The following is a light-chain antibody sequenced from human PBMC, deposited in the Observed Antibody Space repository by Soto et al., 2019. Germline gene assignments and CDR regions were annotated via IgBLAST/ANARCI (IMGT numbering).Light chain of an antibody. CDR2: GAS. CDR3: QQYINWPRT. J-gene: IGKJ1*01. V-gene: IGKV3-15*01. Sequence: EIVMAHTPRTSSEPSRKRGTLSCGASQSVSSNLAWYQQKPGQAPRLLIYGASTRATGIPARFSGSGSGAEFTLTISSLQSEDFAVYYCQQYINWPRTFGEGTKVDIK. CDR1: QSVSSN.